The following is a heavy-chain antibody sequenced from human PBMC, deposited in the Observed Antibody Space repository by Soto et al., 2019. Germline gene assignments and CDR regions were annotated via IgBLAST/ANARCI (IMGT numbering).Heavy chain of an antibody. CDR1: GGSISSGGYS. CDR3: AKVKYTSGWDPFDY. Sequence: PSETLSLTCAVSGGSISSGGYSWNWIRQPPGKGLEWIGYIYHSGSTLYNPSLKSRVTISVDKSKNQFSLKLSSVTAEDTAVYYCAKVKYTSGWDPFDYWGQGTLVTVSS. V-gene: IGHV4-30-2*01. D-gene: IGHD6-19*01. CDR2: IYHSGST. J-gene: IGHJ4*02.